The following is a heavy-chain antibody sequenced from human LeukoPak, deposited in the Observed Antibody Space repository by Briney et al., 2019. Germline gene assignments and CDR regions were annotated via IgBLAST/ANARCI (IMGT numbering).Heavy chain of an antibody. CDR1: GFTFSSSA. Sequence: PGGSLRLFCAVSGFTFSSSAINWVRQATGKGLEWVSTISGSGYSTYYADSVKGRFTISRDNSKNTLYLQVNSLRAEDTAVYYCAKVRRNSTSWYPVDYWGQGTLVTVSS. CDR3: AKVRRNSTSWYPVDY. V-gene: IGHV3-23*01. CDR2: ISGSGYST. J-gene: IGHJ4*02. D-gene: IGHD6-13*01.